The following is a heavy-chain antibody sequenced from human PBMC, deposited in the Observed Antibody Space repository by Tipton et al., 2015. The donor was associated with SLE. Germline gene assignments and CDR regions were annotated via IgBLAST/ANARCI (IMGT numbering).Heavy chain of an antibody. J-gene: IGHJ3*02. V-gene: IGHV4-39*01. CDR1: GGPISSTTYY. CDR3: ARQNIVATRGAFDI. Sequence: GSLRLSCTVSGGPISSTTYYWGWIRQPPGKGLEWIGIIYYSGSSYCNPSLKSRVTISVDTSKNQFSLRLSSVTAADTAVYYCARQNIVATRGAFDIWGQGTMVTVSS. D-gene: IGHD5-12*01. CDR2: IYYSGSS.